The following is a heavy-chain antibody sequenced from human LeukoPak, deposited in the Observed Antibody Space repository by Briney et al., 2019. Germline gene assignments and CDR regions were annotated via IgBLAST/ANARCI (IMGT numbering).Heavy chain of an antibody. CDR1: GFTFSNAW. CDR3: STTYYYDSSEGC. Sequence: GGSLRLSCAASGFTFSNAWMNWVRQAPGKGLEWVSRIKSKTDGGTTDYAAPVKGRFTISRDDSKNTLYLQMNSLKTEDTAVYYCSTTYYYDSSEGCWGQGTLVTVSS. V-gene: IGHV3-15*07. J-gene: IGHJ4*02. CDR2: IKSKTDGGTT. D-gene: IGHD3-22*01.